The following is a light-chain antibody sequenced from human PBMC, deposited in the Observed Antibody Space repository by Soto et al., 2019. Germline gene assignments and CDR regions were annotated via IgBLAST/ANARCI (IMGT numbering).Light chain of an antibody. CDR1: SSNIGGNS. CDR2: DDN. J-gene: IGLJ1*01. CDR3: GSWDSRLSAYV. Sequence: QSALAQPPSVSVAPGQKVTISCPGSSSNIGGNSVSWYQQLPGTAPTLLIYDDNKRPSGTHDRFSGSMSGTSATLGITGFQTGDDSDYYCGSWDSRLSAYVFGTATKVTVL. V-gene: IGLV1-51*01.